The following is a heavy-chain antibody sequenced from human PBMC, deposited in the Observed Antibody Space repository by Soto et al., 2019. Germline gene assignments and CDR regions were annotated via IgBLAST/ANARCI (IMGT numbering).Heavy chain of an antibody. Sequence: QVQLVQSGAEVKKPGSSVKVSCKTSGVSFNNNGIGWVRQAPGHGLEWMGGVSPPFRTSNYARKFQGKIPITATASTGRVNSELSGLTSEDTAQYYGARVLYYGSGSYSPYGMDVWGQGTTVTVSS. CDR1: GVSFNNNG. CDR2: VSPPFRTS. V-gene: IGHV1-69*01. D-gene: IGHD3-10*01. CDR3: ARVLYYGSGSYSPYGMDV. J-gene: IGHJ6*02.